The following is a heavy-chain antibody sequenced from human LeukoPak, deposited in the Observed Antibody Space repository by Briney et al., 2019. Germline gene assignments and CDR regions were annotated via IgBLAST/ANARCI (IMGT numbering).Heavy chain of an antibody. Sequence: SETLSLTCTVSGGSISSYYWSWIRQPPGKGLEWIGYIYYSGSTNYNPSLKSRVTISVDTSKNQFSLKLSSVTAADTAVYYCARVIAVAGAFNAFDIWGQGTTVTVSS. CDR3: ARVIAVAGAFNAFDI. CDR2: IYYSGST. D-gene: IGHD6-19*01. J-gene: IGHJ3*02. V-gene: IGHV4-59*01. CDR1: GGSISSYY.